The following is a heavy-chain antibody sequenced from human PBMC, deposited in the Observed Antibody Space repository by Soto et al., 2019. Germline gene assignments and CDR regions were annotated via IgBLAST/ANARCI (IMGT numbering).Heavy chain of an antibody. Sequence: ASVKVSCKASGYTFTSYDINWVRQATGQGLEWMGWMNPNSGNSGYPQKFQGRATMTRNTSISTAYMELSSLRSEDTAMYYCARGSGDYWGQGTLVTVSS. V-gene: IGHV1-8*01. CDR3: ARGSGDY. CDR2: MNPNSGNS. J-gene: IGHJ4*02. D-gene: IGHD3-10*01. CDR1: GYTFTSYD.